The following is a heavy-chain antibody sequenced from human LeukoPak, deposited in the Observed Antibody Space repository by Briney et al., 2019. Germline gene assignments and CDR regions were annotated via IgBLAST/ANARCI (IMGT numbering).Heavy chain of an antibody. CDR1: GFTFTSSA. CDR3: AAGRATAWDY. J-gene: IGHJ4*02. V-gene: IGHV1-58*01. CDR2: IVVGSGNT. Sequence: GTSVKVSCKASGFTFTSSAEQWVRQARGQRLEWIGWIVVGSGNTNYAQKFQERVTITRDMSTSTAYMELSSLRSEDTAVYYCAAGRATAWDYWGQGTLVTVSS. D-gene: IGHD5-24*01.